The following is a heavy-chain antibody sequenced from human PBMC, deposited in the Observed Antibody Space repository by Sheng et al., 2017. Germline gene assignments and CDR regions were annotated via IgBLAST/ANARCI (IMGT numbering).Heavy chain of an antibody. V-gene: IGHV1-69*04. CDR1: GGTFSNYG. Sequence: QGQLVQSGAEVKKPGSSVKVSCKASGGTFSNYGLSWVRQAPGQGLQWMGGIIPILRIENYAQKFQGRVTITAGKSTSTAYMELSSLRSDDTAVYYCARHHLDCIGGSCYSDYFDYWGQGTLVTVSS. D-gene: IGHD2-15*01. CDR2: IIPILRIE. CDR3: ARHHLDCIGGSCYSDYFDY. J-gene: IGHJ4*02.